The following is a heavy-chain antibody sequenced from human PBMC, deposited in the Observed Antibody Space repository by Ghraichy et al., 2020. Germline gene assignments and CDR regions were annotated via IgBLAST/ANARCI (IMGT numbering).Heavy chain of an antibody. CDR1: GGTFSSYA. J-gene: IGHJ6*02. Sequence: SVKVSCKASGGTFSSYAISWVRQAPGQGLEWMGGIIPIFGTANYAQKFQGRVTITADKSTSTAYMELSSLRSEDTAVYYCARAEGRGYSYGPRTYYYYYGMDVWGQGTTVTVSS. CDR2: IIPIFGTA. CDR3: ARAEGRGYSYGPRTYYYYYGMDV. D-gene: IGHD5-18*01. V-gene: IGHV1-69*06.